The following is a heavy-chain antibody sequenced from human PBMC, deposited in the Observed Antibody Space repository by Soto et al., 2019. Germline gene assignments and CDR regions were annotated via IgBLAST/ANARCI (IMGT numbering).Heavy chain of an antibody. CDR1: GFTFRSYA. CDR3: VKDRATIFGVVWKYGMDV. V-gene: IGHV3-23*01. D-gene: IGHD3-3*01. CDR2: ISEKGDTK. Sequence: EVQLLESGGGLVQPGGSLRLSCAASGFTFRSYAMAWVRQAPGKGLEWVSGISEKGDTKNYADPVRGRFTISRDNSMNTLDLLMNSLRAEDTAVYYCVKDRATIFGVVWKYGMDVWGQGTTFYVSS. J-gene: IGHJ6*02.